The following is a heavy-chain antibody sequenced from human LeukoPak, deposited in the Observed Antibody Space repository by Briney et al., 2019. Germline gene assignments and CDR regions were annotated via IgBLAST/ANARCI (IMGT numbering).Heavy chain of an antibody. CDR2: IYYSGST. CDR1: GGSISSYY. CDR3: ARDRIYYDSSGLDY. J-gene: IGHJ4*02. D-gene: IGHD3-22*01. Sequence: PSGTLSLTRTVSGGSISSYYWSWIRQPPGKGLEWIGYIYYSGSTNYNPSLKSRVTISVDTSKNQFSLKLSSVTAADTAVYYCARDRIYYDSSGLDYWGQGTLVTVSS. V-gene: IGHV4-59*01.